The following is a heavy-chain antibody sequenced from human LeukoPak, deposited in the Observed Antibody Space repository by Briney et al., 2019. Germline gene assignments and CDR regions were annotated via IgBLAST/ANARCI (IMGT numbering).Heavy chain of an antibody. Sequence: VSVKVSCKASGYTFTSYDINWVRQATGQGLEWMGWMNPNSGNTGYAQKFQGRVTMTRNTSISTAYMELSSLRSEDTAVYYCAGGGDYIWGSYQTSGAFDIWGQGTMVTVSS. CDR3: AGGGDYIWGSYQTSGAFDI. V-gene: IGHV1-8*01. J-gene: IGHJ3*02. CDR2: MNPNSGNT. D-gene: IGHD3-16*02. CDR1: GYTFTSYD.